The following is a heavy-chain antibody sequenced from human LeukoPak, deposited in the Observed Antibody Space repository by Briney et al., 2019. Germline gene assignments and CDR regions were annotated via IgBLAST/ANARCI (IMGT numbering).Heavy chain of an antibody. CDR2: IYYSGST. Sequence: AETLSLTCTVSGGSISSSSYYWGWIRQPPGKGLEWIGSIYYSGSTYYNPSLKSRVTISVDTSKNQFSLKLSSVTAADTAVYYCARAQALIWFGELLNWFDPWGQGTLVTVSS. CDR1: GGSISSSSYY. D-gene: IGHD3-10*01. V-gene: IGHV4-39*07. J-gene: IGHJ5*02. CDR3: ARAQALIWFGELLNWFDP.